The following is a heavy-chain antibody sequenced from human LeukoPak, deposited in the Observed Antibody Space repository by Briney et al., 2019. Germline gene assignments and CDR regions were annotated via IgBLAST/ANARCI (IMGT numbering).Heavy chain of an antibody. CDR3: AKDLGYDSSGSVLDY. Sequence: GRSLRLSCAASGFTFSSYGMHWVHQAPGKGLEWVAVIWYDGSNKYYADSVKGRFTISRDNSKNTLYLQMNSLRAEDTAVYYCAKDLGYDSSGSVLDYWGQGTLVTVSS. J-gene: IGHJ4*02. CDR1: GFTFSSYG. D-gene: IGHD3-22*01. V-gene: IGHV3-33*06. CDR2: IWYDGSNK.